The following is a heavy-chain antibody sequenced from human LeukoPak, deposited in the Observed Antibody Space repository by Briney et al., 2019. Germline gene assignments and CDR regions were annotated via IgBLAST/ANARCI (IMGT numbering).Heavy chain of an antibody. D-gene: IGHD2-2*01. J-gene: IGHJ6*02. CDR2: INHSGST. CDR3: ARDIVVVPAAIGYYYYHGMDV. CDR1: GGSFSGYY. V-gene: IGHV4-34*01. Sequence: SETLSLTCAVYGGSFSGYYWSWIRQPPGKGLEWIGEINHSGSTNYNPSLKSRVTISVDTSKNQFSLKLSSVTAADTAVYYCARDIVVVPAAIGYYYYHGMDVWGQGTTVTVSS.